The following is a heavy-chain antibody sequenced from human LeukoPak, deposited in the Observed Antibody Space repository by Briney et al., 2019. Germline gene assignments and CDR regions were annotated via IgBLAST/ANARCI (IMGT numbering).Heavy chain of an antibody. CDR2: INPNSGGT. CDR1: GGTFSSYA. D-gene: IGHD6-19*01. V-gene: IGHV1-2*02. J-gene: IGHJ5*02. CDR3: ARGGYSSGWYWFDP. Sequence: ASVKVSCKASGGTFSSYAISWVRQAPGQGLEWMGWINPNSGGTNYAQKFQGRVTMTRDTSISTAYMELSRLRSDDTAVYYCARGGYSSGWYWFDPWGQGTLVTVSS.